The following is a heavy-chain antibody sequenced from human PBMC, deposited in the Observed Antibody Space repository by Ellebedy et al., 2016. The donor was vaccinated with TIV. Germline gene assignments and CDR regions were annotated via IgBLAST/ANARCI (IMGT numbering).Heavy chain of an antibody. CDR3: TRGRGWVNT. Sequence: GESLKISCAASGITVSSNYMSWVRQAPGKGLEWVSIIYSSGGTYYAGPVKGRFTISRDNAQNSLYLQMNSLRVEDTAMYYCTRGRGWVNTWGQGTLVSVSS. J-gene: IGHJ5*02. CDR1: GITVSSNY. CDR2: IYSSGGT. V-gene: IGHV3-53*01. D-gene: IGHD6-19*01.